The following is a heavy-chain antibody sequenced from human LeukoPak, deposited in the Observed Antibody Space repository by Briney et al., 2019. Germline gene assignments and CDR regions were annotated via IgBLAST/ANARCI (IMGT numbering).Heavy chain of an antibody. CDR1: GGSISSGGYY. D-gene: IGHD3-3*01. J-gene: IGHJ4*02. CDR3: ARSLLRFLEWTDFDY. CDR2: IYYSGST. V-gene: IGHV4-31*03. Sequence: SQTLSLTCTVSGGSISSGGYYWSWIRQHPGKGLEWIGYIYYSGSTYYNPSLKSRVTISVDTSKNQFSLKLSSVTAADTAVYYCARSLLRFLEWTDFDYWGQGTLVIVSS.